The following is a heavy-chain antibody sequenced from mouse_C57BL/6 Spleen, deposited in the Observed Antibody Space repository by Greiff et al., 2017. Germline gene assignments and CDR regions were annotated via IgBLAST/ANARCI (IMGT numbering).Heavy chain of an antibody. CDR3: ARGTTVVGDY. V-gene: IGHV1-4*01. D-gene: IGHD1-1*01. CDR1: GYTFTSYT. CDR2: IKPSSGYT. Sequence: LVESGAELARPGASVTMSCKASGYTFTSYTLHWVKQRPGQGLEWIGYIKPSSGYTKYNQKFKDKATLTADKSSSTAYMQLSSLTSEDSAVYYCARGTTVVGDYWGQGTSVTVSS. J-gene: IGHJ4*01.